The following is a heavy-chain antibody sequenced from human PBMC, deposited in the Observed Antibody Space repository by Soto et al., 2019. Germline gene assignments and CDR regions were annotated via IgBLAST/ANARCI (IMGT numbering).Heavy chain of an antibody. J-gene: IGHJ6*03. CDR1: GYTFTSYY. Sequence: QVQLVQSGAEVKKPGASVKVSCKASGYTFTSYYIHWVRQAPGQGLEWMGIINPNGGSTNYAKKFQGRVTVTMETSTSTVYRDLRSLRSEDTAVYYCGRGLFAGAAWGKGTSVTVS. V-gene: IGHV1-46*03. CDR2: INPNGGST. D-gene: IGHD3-10*01. CDR3: GRGLFAGAA.